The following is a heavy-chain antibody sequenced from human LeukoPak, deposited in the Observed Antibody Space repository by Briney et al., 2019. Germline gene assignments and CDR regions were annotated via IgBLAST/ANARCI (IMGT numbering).Heavy chain of an antibody. CDR1: GFTFGSHW. J-gene: IGHJ4*02. Sequence: GGSLRLSCTASGFTFGSHWMIWVRRAPGKGLEWVANTNQDGSREKYADSVRGRFTVSRDNAKNSLDLQMNSLRAEDTAVYYCAKERIAARQYDYWGQGTLVTVSS. V-gene: IGHV3-7*03. D-gene: IGHD6-6*01. CDR2: TNQDGSRE. CDR3: AKERIAARQYDY.